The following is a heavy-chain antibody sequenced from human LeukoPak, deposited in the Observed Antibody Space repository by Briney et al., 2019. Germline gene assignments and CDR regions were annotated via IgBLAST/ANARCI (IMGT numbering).Heavy chain of an antibody. CDR3: ARGRGDQGRKSYYDSSGYCYFPYFDY. J-gene: IGHJ4*02. CDR2: INHSGST. CDR1: GGSFSGYY. D-gene: IGHD3-22*01. Sequence: PSETLSLTCAVYGGSFSGYYWSWIRQPPGKGLEWIGEINHSGSTNYNPSLKSRVTISVDTSKNQFSLKLSSVTAADTAVYYCARGRGDQGRKSYYDSSGYCYFPYFDYWGQGTLVTVSS. V-gene: IGHV4-34*01.